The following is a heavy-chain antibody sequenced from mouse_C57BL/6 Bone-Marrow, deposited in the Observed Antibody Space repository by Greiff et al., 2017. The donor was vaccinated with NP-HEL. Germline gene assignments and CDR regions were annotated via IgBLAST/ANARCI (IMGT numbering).Heavy chain of an antibody. J-gene: IGHJ4*01. Sequence: EVQGVESGGGLVKPGGSLKLSCAASGFTFSSYAMSWVRQTPEKRLEWVATISDGGSYTYYPDNVKGRFTISRDNAKNNLYLQMSHLKSEDTAMYYCARGPNWDLDYWGQGTSVTVSS. V-gene: IGHV5-4*01. CDR1: GFTFSSYA. CDR3: ARGPNWDLDY. D-gene: IGHD4-1*01. CDR2: ISDGGSYT.